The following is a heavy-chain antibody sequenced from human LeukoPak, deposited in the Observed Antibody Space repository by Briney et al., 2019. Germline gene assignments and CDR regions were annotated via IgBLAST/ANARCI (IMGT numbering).Heavy chain of an antibody. D-gene: IGHD3-10*01. J-gene: IGHJ4*02. CDR3: ARDRPVYYGSGSYSVY. CDR2: IYSGGST. V-gene: IGHV3-66*01. Sequence: GGSLRLSCAAAGFTVSSNYMSWVRQSPGKGLEWVSVIYSGGSTYYADSVKGRFNISRDNSKNTLYLHMNSLRAEDTAVYYCARDRPVYYGSGSYSVYWGQGTLVTVSS. CDR1: GFTVSSNY.